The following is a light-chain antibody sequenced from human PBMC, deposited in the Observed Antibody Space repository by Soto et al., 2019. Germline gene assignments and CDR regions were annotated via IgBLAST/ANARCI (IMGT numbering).Light chain of an antibody. CDR2: TIS. CDR1: QDIKRF. Sequence: DVQLTQSPSFLAASVGDRLTITCRASQDIKRFLAWYQQKPGKAPKLLIYTISTLQSGVPSRFSGSGSGTEFPLTISRLQPDDFATYYCQQVNTYPVTFGGGTKVEI. V-gene: IGKV1-9*01. CDR3: QQVNTYPVT. J-gene: IGKJ4*01.